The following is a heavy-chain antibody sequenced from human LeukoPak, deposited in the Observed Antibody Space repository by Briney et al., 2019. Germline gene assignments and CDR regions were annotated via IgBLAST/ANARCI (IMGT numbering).Heavy chain of an antibody. V-gene: IGHV3-23*01. J-gene: IGHJ4*02. CDR1: GFTFSSYV. D-gene: IGHD6-13*01. CDR3: AKGGATAGLLDY. CDR2: ISVSGGST. Sequence: RPGGSLRLSCAASGFTFSSYVMTWVRQAPGKGLKWVSSISVSGGSTFYADSAKGRFTISRDNSKNTLYLQMNSLRPEDTAIYYCAKGGATAGLLDYWGQGTLVTVSS.